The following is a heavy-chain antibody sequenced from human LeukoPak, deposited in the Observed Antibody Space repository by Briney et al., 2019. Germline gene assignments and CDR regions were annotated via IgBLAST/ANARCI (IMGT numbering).Heavy chain of an antibody. D-gene: IGHD1-26*01. CDR3: ARSSRYSGSYLPPHYYGMDV. Sequence: SGKVSCKVSGYTLTELSMHWVRQAPGQGLEWMGGIIPIFGTANYAQKFQGRVTITADESTSTAYMELSSLRSEDTAVYYCARSSRYSGSYLPPHYYGMDVWGQGTTVTVSS. CDR2: IIPIFGTA. CDR1: GYTLTELS. J-gene: IGHJ6*02. V-gene: IGHV1-69*13.